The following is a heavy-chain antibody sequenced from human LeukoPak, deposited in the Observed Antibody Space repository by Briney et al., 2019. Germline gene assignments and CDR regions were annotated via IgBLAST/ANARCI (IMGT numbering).Heavy chain of an antibody. Sequence: GASVKVSCKASGYSFTSYGISWVRQAPGQGLEWMGWISGYNGNTNYAQNLQGRVTMTTDTSTSTAYMELRSLRSDDTAVYYCARRGIAEDLDYWGQGTLVTVSS. V-gene: IGHV1-18*01. CDR1: GYSFTSYG. CDR2: ISGYNGNT. J-gene: IGHJ4*02. D-gene: IGHD6-13*01. CDR3: ARRGIAEDLDY.